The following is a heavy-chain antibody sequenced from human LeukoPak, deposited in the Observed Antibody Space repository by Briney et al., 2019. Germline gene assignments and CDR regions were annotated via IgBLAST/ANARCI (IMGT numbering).Heavy chain of an antibody. CDR1: GGSISSYY. CDR3: ARMEGSSSGRYYYYYMDV. Sequence: PSETLSLTCTVSGGSISSYYWSWIRQPAGKGLEWIGRIYTSGSTNYNPSLKSRVTMSVDTSKNQFSLKLSSVTGADTAVYYCARMEGSSSGRYYYYYMDVWGKGTTVTVSS. J-gene: IGHJ6*03. V-gene: IGHV4-4*07. D-gene: IGHD6-6*01. CDR2: IYTSGST.